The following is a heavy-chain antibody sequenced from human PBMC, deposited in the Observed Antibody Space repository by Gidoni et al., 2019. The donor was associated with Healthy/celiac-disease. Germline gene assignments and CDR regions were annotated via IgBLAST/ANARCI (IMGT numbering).Heavy chain of an antibody. V-gene: IGHV3-48*02. CDR1: GFTSSRQS. J-gene: IGHJ5*02. CDR2: MSSRSSTI. CDR3: AREGRAFTELGLKGFDP. D-gene: IGHD1-7*01. Sequence: EVQLVESGGGLVQPGGSLRLSCAAPGFTSSRQSMNWVRQSPGKGLGCVSSMSSRSSTIYYADSVNGRFTIPRDNAKNSLYLQMNRLRDEDTAVYYCAREGRAFTELGLKGFDPWGQGTLVTVSS.